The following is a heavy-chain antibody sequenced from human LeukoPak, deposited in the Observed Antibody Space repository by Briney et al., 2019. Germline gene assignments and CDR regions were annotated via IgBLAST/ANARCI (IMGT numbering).Heavy chain of an antibody. Sequence: GGSLRLSCAASGFSFSSYEMNWVRQAPGKGLEWVSYISSSGSAIYSAASVKGRSTISRDSAKNSLYLQVNSLRAEDTAVYYCARGQYCTNGVCTDYWYFDLWGRGTLVTVSS. D-gene: IGHD2-8*01. V-gene: IGHV3-48*03. CDR1: GFSFSSYE. CDR2: ISSSGSAI. J-gene: IGHJ2*01. CDR3: ARGQYCTNGVCTDYWYFDL.